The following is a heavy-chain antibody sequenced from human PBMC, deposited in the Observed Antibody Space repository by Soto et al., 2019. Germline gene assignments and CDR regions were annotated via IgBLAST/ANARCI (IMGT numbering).Heavy chain of an antibody. Sequence: GGSLRLSCADSGFIFRDYWMTWVRQAPGMGLQWVASIKEDGSEKYYVDPVKGRFTISRENAKNSLYLQMNSLRAEDTAVYYCARYRSLDSWGQGILVTVSS. CDR1: GFIFRDYW. CDR3: ARYRSLDS. V-gene: IGHV3-7*03. J-gene: IGHJ5*01. D-gene: IGHD3-16*02. CDR2: IKEDGSEK.